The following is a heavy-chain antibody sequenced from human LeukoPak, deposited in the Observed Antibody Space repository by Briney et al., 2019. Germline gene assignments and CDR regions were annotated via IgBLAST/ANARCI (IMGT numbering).Heavy chain of an antibody. CDR3: ARDTGSGYDLGAFDI. CDR1: GFTFSSYS. Sequence: GGSLRLSCAASGFTFSSYSMNWVRQAPGKGLEWVSSISSSSSYIYYADSVKGRFTISRDNAKNSLYLQMNSLRAEDTAVYYCARDTGSGYDLGAFDIWGQGTMVTVSS. V-gene: IGHV3-21*01. D-gene: IGHD5-12*01. J-gene: IGHJ3*02. CDR2: ISSSSSYI.